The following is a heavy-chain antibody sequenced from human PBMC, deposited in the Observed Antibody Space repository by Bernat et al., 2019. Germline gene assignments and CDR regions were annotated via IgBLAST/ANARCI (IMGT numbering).Heavy chain of an antibody. J-gene: IGHJ4*02. CDR2: IIPILGIA. CDR3: ARPSGYYYGAIDY. D-gene: IGHD3-22*01. Sequence: QVQLVQSGAEVKKPGSSVKVSCKASGGTFSSYAISWVRQAPGQGLEWMGRIIPILGIANYAQKFQGRVTITADKSTSTAYMELSSLRSEDTAVYYCARPSGYYYGAIDYWGQGTLVTVSS. CDR1: GGTFSSYA. V-gene: IGHV1-69*04.